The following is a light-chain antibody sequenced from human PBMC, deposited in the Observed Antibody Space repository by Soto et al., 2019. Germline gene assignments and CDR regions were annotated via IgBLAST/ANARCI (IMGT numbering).Light chain of an antibody. CDR3: QQYNSPWT. V-gene: IGKV1-5*01. CDR2: DAS. J-gene: IGKJ1*01. CDR1: QSISSW. Sequence: DIQMTQSPSTLSASVGDRVTITCRASQSISSWLAWYQQKPGKAPKLPIYDASSLESGVPSRFSGSGSGTEFTLTISSLQPDDFATYYFQQYNSPWTFGQGTKVEIK.